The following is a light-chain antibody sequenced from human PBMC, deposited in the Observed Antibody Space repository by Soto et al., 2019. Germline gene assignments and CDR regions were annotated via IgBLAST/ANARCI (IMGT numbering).Light chain of an antibody. V-gene: IGLV1-47*01. CDR2: RNN. CDR1: SSNIGSNY. CDR3: AAWDDSLSGSDV. J-gene: IGLJ1*01. Sequence: QSVLTQPPSASGTPGQRVTISCSGSSSNIGSNYVYWYQQLPGTAPKLLIYRNNQRPSGVPDRFSGSKSGTSASLAISGLRSEDEADYYCAAWDDSLSGSDVFGTGTKVNVL.